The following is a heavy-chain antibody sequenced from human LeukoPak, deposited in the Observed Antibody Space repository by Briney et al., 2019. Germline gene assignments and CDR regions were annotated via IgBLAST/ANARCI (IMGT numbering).Heavy chain of an antibody. CDR3: ARGRDGYNSNWFDP. CDR1: GGSISSYY. J-gene: IGHJ5*02. D-gene: IGHD5-24*01. Sequence: SETLSLTCTVSGGSISSYYWSWIRQPPGKGLEWIGYIYYSGSTNYNPSLKSRVTISVDTSKNQFSLKLSSVTAADTAVYYCARGRDGYNSNWFDPWGQGTLVTVSS. V-gene: IGHV4-59*01. CDR2: IYYSGST.